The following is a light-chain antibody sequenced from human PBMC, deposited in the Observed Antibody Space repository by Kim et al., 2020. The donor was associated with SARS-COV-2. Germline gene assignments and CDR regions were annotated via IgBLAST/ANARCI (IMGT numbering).Light chain of an antibody. CDR3: QKYNGPPRT. CDR2: AAS. V-gene: IGKV1-27*01. J-gene: IGKJ1*01. Sequence: ASVGDRFTITCRASQGISNYLAWYQQQPEKAPKLLIYAASALHSGVPSRFSGSGSGTDFTLTISSLQPEDVATYYCQKYNGPPRTFGQGTKVDIK. CDR1: QGISNY.